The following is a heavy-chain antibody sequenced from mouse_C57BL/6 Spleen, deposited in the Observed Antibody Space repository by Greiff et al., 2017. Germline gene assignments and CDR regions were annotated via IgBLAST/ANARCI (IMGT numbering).Heavy chain of an antibody. CDR1: GYTFTSYW. V-gene: IGHV1-61*01. CDR2: IYPSDSET. CDR3: ARSDYGSSYNY. J-gene: IGHJ2*01. Sequence: QVQLQQPGAELVRPGSSVKLSCKASGYTFTSYWMDWVKQRPGQGLEWIGNIYPSDSETNYNQKFKDKATLTVDKSSSTAYMQLSSLTSEDSAVYYCARSDYGSSYNYWGQGTTLTVSS. D-gene: IGHD1-1*01.